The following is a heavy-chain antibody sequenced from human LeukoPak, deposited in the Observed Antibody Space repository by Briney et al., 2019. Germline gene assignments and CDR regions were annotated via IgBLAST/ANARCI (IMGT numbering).Heavy chain of an antibody. J-gene: IGHJ4*02. Sequence: GGSLRLSCTASGFTVSSNYMSWVRQAPGKGLEWVSVIYSGGSTYYADSVKGRFTISRDNSKNTLYLQMNSLRAEDTAVYYCARDATYYDILTGYRPVHYFDYWGQGTLVTVSS. CDR2: IYSGGST. CDR1: GFTVSSNY. D-gene: IGHD3-9*01. CDR3: ARDATYYDILTGYRPVHYFDY. V-gene: IGHV3-66*01.